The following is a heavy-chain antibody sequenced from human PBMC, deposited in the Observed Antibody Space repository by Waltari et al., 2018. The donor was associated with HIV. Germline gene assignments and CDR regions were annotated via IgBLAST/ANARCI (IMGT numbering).Heavy chain of an antibody. V-gene: IGHV3-23*05. CDR1: GLSGATSA. Sequence: EVHLAESGGGLVQPGESLRISCAVSGLSGATSALTWVRQAPGPPLQWVSSIGTSDNSTYYLDSVRGRFLISRDDSQTTVSLQMDRLTTNDTAVYYCASEAAVSAGPLDSWGQGIAVIVSS. D-gene: IGHD6-19*01. CDR2: IGTSDNST. CDR3: ASEAAVSAGPLDS. J-gene: IGHJ4*02.